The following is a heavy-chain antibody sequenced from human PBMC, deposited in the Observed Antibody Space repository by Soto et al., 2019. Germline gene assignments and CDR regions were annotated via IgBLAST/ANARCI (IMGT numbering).Heavy chain of an antibody. CDR1: GFTFSSYW. CDR2: IKQDGSEK. V-gene: IGHV3-7*01. CDR3: ARDRXHYYYYDSSGYSSYFQH. J-gene: IGHJ1*01. Sequence: GGSLRLSCAASGFTFSSYWMSWVRQAPGKGLEWVANIKQDGSEKYYVDSVKGRFTISRDNAKNSLYLQMNSLRAEDTAVHYCARDRXHYYYYDSSGYSSYFQHWGQGTLVTVSS. D-gene: IGHD3-22*01.